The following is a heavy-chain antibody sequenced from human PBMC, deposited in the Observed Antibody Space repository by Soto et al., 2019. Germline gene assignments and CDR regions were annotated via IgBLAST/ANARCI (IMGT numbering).Heavy chain of an antibody. CDR3: AREGYCISTSCYARGWFDP. V-gene: IGHV4-39*07. D-gene: IGHD2-2*01. Sequence: SETLSLTCTVSGGSVSSSSCYWGWIRQPPGKGLEWIGSIYYSGSTYYNPSLKSRVTISVDKSKNQFSLKLSSVTAADTAVYYCAREGYCISTSCYARGWFDPWGQGTLVTVSS. CDR2: IYYSGST. J-gene: IGHJ5*02. CDR1: GGSVSSSSCY.